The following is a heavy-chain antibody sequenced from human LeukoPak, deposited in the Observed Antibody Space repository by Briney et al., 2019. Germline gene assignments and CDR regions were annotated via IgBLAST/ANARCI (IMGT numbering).Heavy chain of an antibody. CDR3: ARHISVSYDAFDI. J-gene: IGHJ3*02. Sequence: SETLSLTCTVSDGSITGYYWSWIRQPPGKGLEWIAYVYYTGRTLYNPSLESRVTISVDTSKTQFSLKLTSVTAADTAVYYCARHISVSYDAFDIWGRGTTVTVSS. CDR1: DGSITGYY. V-gene: IGHV4-59*08. D-gene: IGHD6-19*01. CDR2: VYYTGRT.